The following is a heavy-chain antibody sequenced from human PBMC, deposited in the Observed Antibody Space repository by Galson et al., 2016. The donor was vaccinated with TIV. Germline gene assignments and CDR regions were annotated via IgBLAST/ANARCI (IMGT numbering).Heavy chain of an antibody. D-gene: IGHD6-19*01. CDR2: VAYDGSNK. V-gene: IGHV3-30-3*01. J-gene: IGHJ4*02. Sequence: SLRLSCAGSGFTFSNHVMHWVRQAPGKGPAWVAVVAYDGSNKFYTDSVKGRFTISRDNSKNTRFLQMDSLRSEDTGIYYCVRDMQWLVFDHWGQGILVTVSS. CDR3: VRDMQWLVFDH. CDR1: GFTFSNHV.